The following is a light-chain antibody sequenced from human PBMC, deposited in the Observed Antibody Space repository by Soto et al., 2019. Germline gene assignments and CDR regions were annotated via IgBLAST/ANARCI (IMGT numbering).Light chain of an antibody. Sequence: QSVLTKPASVSGSPGQSITISCTGTSSDVGGYNYVSWYQHHPGKAPKLLIYDVSNRPSGVSNRFSGSKSDNTASLTISGLQPEDESYYYCSSYTTSNTRQIVFGTGTKVTVL. CDR2: DVS. CDR3: SSYTTSNTRQIV. CDR1: SSDVGGYNY. V-gene: IGLV2-14*03. J-gene: IGLJ1*01.